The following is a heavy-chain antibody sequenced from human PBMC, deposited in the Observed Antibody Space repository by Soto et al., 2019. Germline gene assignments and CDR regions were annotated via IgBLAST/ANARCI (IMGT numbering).Heavy chain of an antibody. Sequence: SETLSLTCIVSGGSITSYHWSWIRQLPEKGLEWIGYTAYNGNTNYNPSFQSRVTISIDTSKKRLYLKMTSMTAADTAVYYCARDMHARFTHYFYXWGQGTLVTVSX. D-gene: IGHD2-8*01. CDR1: GGSITSYH. CDR3: ARDMHARFTHYFYX. J-gene: IGHJ1*01. CDR2: TAYNGNT. V-gene: IGHV4-59*01.